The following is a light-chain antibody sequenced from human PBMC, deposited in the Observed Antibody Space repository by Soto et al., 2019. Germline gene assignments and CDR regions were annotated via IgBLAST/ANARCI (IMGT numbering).Light chain of an antibody. J-gene: IGLJ1*01. V-gene: IGLV2-14*01. CDR1: SSDVGNYDF. Sequence: QSVLTQPASVSASPGQSTTLSCTGTSSDVGNYDFVSWYQQHPGKAPKLIIYEVTNRPSGVSSRFSGSKSGNTASLTISGLRSEDEAAYYCSSYTTSTTLFYVFGTGTKVTVL. CDR2: EVT. CDR3: SSYTTSTTLFYV.